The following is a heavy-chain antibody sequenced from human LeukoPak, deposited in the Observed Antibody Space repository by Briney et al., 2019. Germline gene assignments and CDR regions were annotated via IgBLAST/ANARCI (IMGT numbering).Heavy chain of an antibody. V-gene: IGHV3-30*18. CDR2: ISYDESNK. D-gene: IGHD2-2*01. J-gene: IGHJ4*02. CDR3: AKGGGYQLPLDY. Sequence: PGGSLRLSCAASGFTFSSYSMHWVRQAPGKGLEWVAVISYDESNKYYADSVKGRFTISRDNSKNTLYLQMNSLRAEDTAVYYCAKGGGYQLPLDYWGQGTLVTVSS. CDR1: GFTFSSYS.